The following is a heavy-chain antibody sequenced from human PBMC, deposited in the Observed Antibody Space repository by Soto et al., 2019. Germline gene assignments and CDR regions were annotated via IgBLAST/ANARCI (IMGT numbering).Heavy chain of an antibody. D-gene: IGHD6-13*01. J-gene: IGHJ5*02. CDR3: ARSRRGFGSSWYDWFDP. Sequence: QVQLQQWGAGPLKPSETLSLTCAVYGGSFSGHYWSWIRQPPGKGLEWIGEINESGSTKYNPSLKSRVTTSLDTSKNQFSLKLSSVTAADTAVYYCARSRRGFGSSWYDWFDPWGQGTLVTVSS. V-gene: IGHV4-34*01. CDR2: INESGST. CDR1: GGSFSGHY.